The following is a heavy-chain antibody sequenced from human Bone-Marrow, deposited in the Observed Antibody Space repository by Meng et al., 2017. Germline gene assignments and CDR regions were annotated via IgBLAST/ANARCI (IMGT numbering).Heavy chain of an antibody. CDR1: GYTFTSYY. D-gene: IGHD6-19*01. J-gene: IGHJ4*02. Sequence: GQLGRFGAWVKKPGASVKVSGKASGYTFTSYYMHWVRQAPGQGLEWMGIINPSGGSTSYAQKFQGRVTMTRDTSTSTVHMELSSLRSEDTAVYYCARVQSSGWSPGYWGQGTLVTVSS. CDR2: INPSGGST. CDR3: ARVQSSGWSPGY. V-gene: IGHV1-46*01.